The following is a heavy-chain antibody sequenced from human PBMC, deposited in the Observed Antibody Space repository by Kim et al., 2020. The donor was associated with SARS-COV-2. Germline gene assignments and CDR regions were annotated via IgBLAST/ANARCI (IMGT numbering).Heavy chain of an antibody. D-gene: IGHD6-19*01. CDR3: ARDKSSGWYYFDY. CDR1: GFTFSSYG. CDR2: IWYDGSNK. Sequence: GGSLRLSCAASGFTFSSYGMHWVRQAPGKGLEWVAVIWYDGSNKYYADSVKGRFTISRDNSKNTLYLQMNSLRAEDTAVYYCARDKSSGWYYFDYWGQGTLVTVSS. V-gene: IGHV3-33*01. J-gene: IGHJ4*02.